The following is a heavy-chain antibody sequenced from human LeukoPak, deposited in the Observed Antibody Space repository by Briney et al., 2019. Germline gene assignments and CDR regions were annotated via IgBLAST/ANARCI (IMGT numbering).Heavy chain of an antibody. CDR2: IQEDGKKE. D-gene: IGHD5-12*01. J-gene: IGHJ5*02. V-gene: IGHV3-7*01. Sequence: PGGSLRLSCEASGFTFTKFWMSWVRQAPGKGLEWVANIQEDGKKENYVDSVRGRFTTSRDNAKNSIYLQMNSLRVEDTAVYYCAREVVVATIFENWFDPWGQGTLVTVSS. CDR1: GFTFTKFW. CDR3: AREVVVATIFENWFDP.